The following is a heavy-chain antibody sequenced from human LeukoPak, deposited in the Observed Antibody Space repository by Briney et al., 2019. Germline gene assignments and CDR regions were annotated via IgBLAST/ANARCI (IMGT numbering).Heavy chain of an antibody. CDR2: IKEDRTAD. D-gene: IGHD4-23*01. J-gene: IGHJ4*02. V-gene: IGHV3-7*01. CDR3: VRGGWELDY. CDR1: GFSVRDFW. Sequence: GGSLRLSCAASGFSVRDFWMAWVRQAPGKGLEWVAHIKEDRTADYYVDSVKGRFTISKDDGKNSLHLQMNSLRVEDRAVYYCVRGGWELDYWGRGTLVTVSS.